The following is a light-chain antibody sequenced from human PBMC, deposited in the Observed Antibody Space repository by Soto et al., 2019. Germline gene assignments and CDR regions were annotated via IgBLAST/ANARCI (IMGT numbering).Light chain of an antibody. CDR2: DAT. J-gene: IGKJ5*01. CDR3: QQRSNWPPIT. Sequence: EIVLTQSPATLSLSPGARATLSCRASQSVSSYLAWYQQKPGQAPRLLIYDATNMATGIPARFSGRGSGTDFTLTISSLEPEDFAVYYCQQRSNWPPITFGQGTRLEIK. V-gene: IGKV3-11*01. CDR1: QSVSSY.